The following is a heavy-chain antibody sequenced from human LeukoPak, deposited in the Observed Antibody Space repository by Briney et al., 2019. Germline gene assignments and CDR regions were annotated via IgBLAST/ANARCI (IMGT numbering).Heavy chain of an antibody. Sequence: GASVKVSCKASGYTFTNYGISWVRQAPGQGLEWMGWISTYNGNRNFTERLQGRVTLTTDTSTSTAYMELRSLRSDDTAVYYCAAHFEFNRGGYYGMDVWGQGTTVTVSS. CDR3: AAHFEFNRGGYYGMDV. CDR2: ISTYNGNR. V-gene: IGHV1-18*01. J-gene: IGHJ6*02. CDR1: GYTFTNYG.